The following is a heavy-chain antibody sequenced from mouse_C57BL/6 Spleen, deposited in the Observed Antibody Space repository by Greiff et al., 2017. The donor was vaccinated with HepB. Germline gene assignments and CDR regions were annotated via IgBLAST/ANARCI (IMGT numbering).Heavy chain of an antibody. J-gene: IGHJ2*01. D-gene: IGHD1-1*01. CDR2: IDPEDGDT. CDR1: GFNIKDYY. V-gene: IGHV14-1*01. Sequence: VQLQQSGAELVRPGASVKLSCTASGFNIKDYYMHWVKQRPEQGLEWIGRIDPEDGDTEYAPKFQGKATMTADTSSNTAYLQLSSLTSEDTAVYYCTTSYYYGSNYFDYWGQGTTLTVSS. CDR3: TTSYYYGSNYFDY.